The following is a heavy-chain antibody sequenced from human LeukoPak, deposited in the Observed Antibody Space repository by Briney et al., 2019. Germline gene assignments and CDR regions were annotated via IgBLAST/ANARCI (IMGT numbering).Heavy chain of an antibody. D-gene: IGHD3-10*01. J-gene: IGHJ4*02. CDR1: GGTFSSYA. CDR3: ARDLGGSGSYYNYFDY. Sequence: SVKDSCKASGGTFSSYAISWVRQAPGQGLEWMGGIIPIFGTANYAQKFQGRVTITADESTSTAYMELSSLRSEDTAVYYCARDLGGSGSYYNYFDYWGQGTLVTVSS. V-gene: IGHV1-69*13. CDR2: IIPIFGTA.